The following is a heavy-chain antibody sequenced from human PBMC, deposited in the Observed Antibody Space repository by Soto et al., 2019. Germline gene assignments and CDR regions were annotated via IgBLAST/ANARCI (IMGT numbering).Heavy chain of an antibody. CDR2: IKSKTDGGAT. V-gene: IGHV3-15*01. CDR3: TTVTVVDVHSDY. J-gene: IGHJ4*02. Sequence: ESGGGVVQPGRSLRLSCAASGFTFSNAWMSWVRQAPGKGLEWVGRIKSKTDGGATDYAAPVKGRFTISRDDSKNTLYLQMNSLKTEDTAVYYCTTVTVVDVHSDYWGQGTLVIVSS. CDR1: GFTFSNAW. D-gene: IGHD2-15*01.